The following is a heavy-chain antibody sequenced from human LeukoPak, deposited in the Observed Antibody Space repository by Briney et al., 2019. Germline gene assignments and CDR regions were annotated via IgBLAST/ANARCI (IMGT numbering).Heavy chain of an antibody. CDR3: ARTRPETTSNFDY. D-gene: IGHD1-14*01. J-gene: IGHJ4*02. CDR1: GGTFSSYV. Sequence: SVKVSCKASGGTFSSYVISWVRQAPGQGLEWMGGIIPIFGTANNAQKFQGRVTITADESTSTAYMELSSLRSEDTAVYYCARTRPETTSNFDYWGQGTLVTVTS. V-gene: IGHV1-69*13. CDR2: IIPIFGTA.